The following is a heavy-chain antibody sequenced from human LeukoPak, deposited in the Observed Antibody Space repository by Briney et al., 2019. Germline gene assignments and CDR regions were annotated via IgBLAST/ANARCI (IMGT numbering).Heavy chain of an antibody. D-gene: IGHD5-18*01. CDR3: ARHGYVDTAMVNFDY. J-gene: IGHJ4*02. CDR1: GGSISSYY. CDR2: IYYSGST. Sequence: ETLSLTCTVSGGSISSYYWSWIRQPPGKGLEWIGYIYYSGSTNYNPSLKSRVTISVDTSKNQFSLKLSSVTAADTAVYYCARHGYVDTAMVNFDYWGQGTLVTASS. V-gene: IGHV4-59*08.